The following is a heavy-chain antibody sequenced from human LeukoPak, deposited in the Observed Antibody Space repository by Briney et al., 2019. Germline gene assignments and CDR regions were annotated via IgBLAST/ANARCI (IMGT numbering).Heavy chain of an antibody. J-gene: IGHJ3*02. V-gene: IGHV3-9*01. Sequence: GGSLRLSCAASGFTFDDYAMHWVRQAPGKGLEWVSGISWNSGSIGYADSVKGRFTISRDNAKNSLYLQMNSLRAEDTALYYCAKVGQYYYDSSGYYSRRNAFDIWGQGTMVTVSS. D-gene: IGHD3-22*01. CDR3: AKVGQYYYDSSGYYSRRNAFDI. CDR1: GFTFDDYA. CDR2: ISWNSGSI.